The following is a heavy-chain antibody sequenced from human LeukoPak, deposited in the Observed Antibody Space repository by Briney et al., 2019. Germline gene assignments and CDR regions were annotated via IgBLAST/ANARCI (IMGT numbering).Heavy chain of an antibody. CDR3: AKDIQGYYYYGMDV. CDR1: GFTFDDYA. V-gene: IGHV3-23*01. CDR2: TSGSGGST. Sequence: GRSLRLSCAASGFTFDDYAMHWVRQAPGKGLEWVSATSGSGGSTYYADSVKGRFTISRDNSKNTLYLQMNSLRAEDTAVYYCAKDIQGYYYYGMDVWGQGTTVTVSS. J-gene: IGHJ6*02.